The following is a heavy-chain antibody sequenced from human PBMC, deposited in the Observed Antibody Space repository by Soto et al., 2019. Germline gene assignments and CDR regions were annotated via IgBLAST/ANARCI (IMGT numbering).Heavy chain of an antibody. J-gene: IGHJ6*02. V-gene: IGHV4-34*01. CDR1: GGSFGGYY. CDR2: INHSGST. D-gene: IGHD2-2*01. Sequence: PSEPLAPHCSVYGGSFGGYYWSWIRQPPGRELKWIGEINHSGSTNYNPSLKSRVTISVDTSKNQFSLKLSSVTAADTAVYYCARVLRCSSTSCSNYYYYGMDVWGQGNTVTVSS. CDR3: ARVLRCSSTSCSNYYYYGMDV.